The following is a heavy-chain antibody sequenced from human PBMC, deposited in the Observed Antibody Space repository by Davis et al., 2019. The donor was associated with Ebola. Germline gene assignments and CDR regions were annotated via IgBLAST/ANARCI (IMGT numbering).Heavy chain of an antibody. V-gene: IGHV3-66*03. CDR2: IYSIGNT. J-gene: IGHJ5*02. CDR1: GFTVGSKY. D-gene: IGHD4-17*01. CDR3: AGDDGDSVEDGWFDP. Sequence: GESLKISCAASGFTVGSKYMNWVRQAPGKGLEWVSVIYSIGNTYYADSVKGRFTISRDSSKNMVYLQMDNLRPEDSALYFCAGDDGDSVEDGWFDPWGQGTLVIVSS.